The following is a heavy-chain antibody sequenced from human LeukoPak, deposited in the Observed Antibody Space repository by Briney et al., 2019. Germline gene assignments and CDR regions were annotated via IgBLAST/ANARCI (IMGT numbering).Heavy chain of an antibody. CDR2: IYHSGST. D-gene: IGHD2-2*01. CDR1: GGSISSGGYS. CDR3: ARCNGVVPAATDWFDP. Sequence: LSLTCAVSGGSISSGGYSWSWIRQPPGKGLAWIGYIYHSGSTYYNPSLKSRVTISVDRSKNQFSLKLSSVTAADTAVYYCARCNGVVPAATDWFDPWGQGTLVTVSS. J-gene: IGHJ5*02. V-gene: IGHV4-30-2*01.